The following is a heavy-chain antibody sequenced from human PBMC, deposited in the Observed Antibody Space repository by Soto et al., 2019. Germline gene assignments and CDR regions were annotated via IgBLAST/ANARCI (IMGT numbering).Heavy chain of an antibody. D-gene: IGHD3-3*01. Sequence: SETLSLTCTVSGGSISSYYWSWIRQPPGKGLEWIGYIYYSGSTNYNPSLKSRVTISVDTSKNQFSLKLSSVTAADTAVYYCARVEASYYDFWSSPKPHAFYYYMDVWGKGATVTVSS. J-gene: IGHJ6*03. CDR3: ARVEASYYDFWSSPKPHAFYYYMDV. CDR1: GGSISSYY. V-gene: IGHV4-59*01. CDR2: IYYSGST.